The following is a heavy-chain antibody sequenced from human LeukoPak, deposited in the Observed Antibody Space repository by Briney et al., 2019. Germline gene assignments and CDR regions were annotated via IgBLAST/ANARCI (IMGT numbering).Heavy chain of an antibody. J-gene: IGHJ4*02. CDR1: GLSRSTRGVG. CDR3: AHRKGFGEFQNFDY. CDR2: IYWDDNT. D-gene: IGHD3-10*01. Sequence: SGPTLVNPTQTLTLTFTFSGLSRSTRGVGVGWIRQPPGKALDWLALIYWDDNTRYSPSLKTRLTITKATSKNQVVLTMTNMDPVDTATYYCAHRKGFGEFQNFDYWGQGTLVTVSS. V-gene: IGHV2-5*02.